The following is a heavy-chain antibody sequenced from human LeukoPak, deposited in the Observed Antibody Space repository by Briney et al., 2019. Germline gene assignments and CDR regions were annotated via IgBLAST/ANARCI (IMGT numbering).Heavy chain of an antibody. V-gene: IGHV4-4*07. J-gene: IGHJ6*03. CDR3: ASTGYSSVLPYYYYYYMDV. CDR2: IYTSGST. Sequence: SETLSLTCTVSGGSISSYYWSWIRQPAGKGLEWIGRIYTSGSTNYNPSLKSRVTMSVDTSKNQFSLKLSSVTAADTAVYYCASTGYSSVLPYYYYYYMDVWGKGTTVTVSS. CDR1: GGSISSYY. D-gene: IGHD6-19*01.